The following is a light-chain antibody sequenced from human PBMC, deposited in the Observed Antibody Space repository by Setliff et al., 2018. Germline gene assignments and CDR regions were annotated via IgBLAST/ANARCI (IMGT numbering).Light chain of an antibody. CDR2: DVS. CDR1: SSDVGGYNY. CDR3: SSYTSSSTYV. J-gene: IGLJ1*01. V-gene: IGLV2-14*01. Sequence: QSVLTQPASVSGSPGQSITISCTGTSSDVGGYNYVSWYQQHPGKAPKLMIYDVSKRPSGVSNRFSGSKSVNTASLTISGLQAEDEADYCCSSYTSSSTYVFGTGTKV.